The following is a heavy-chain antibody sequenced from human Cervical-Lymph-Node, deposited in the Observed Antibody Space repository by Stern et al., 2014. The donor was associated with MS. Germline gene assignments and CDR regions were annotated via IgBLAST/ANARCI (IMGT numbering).Heavy chain of an antibody. J-gene: IGHJ5*02. CDR1: GGTSSNLV. Sequence: QVQLVQSGAEVKKPASSVKVSCKASGGTSSNLVISWLRQAPGQGLEWVGGIIPVFDTANYAQKFQGRVTIIADRSTSTVYLELNGLRSEDTAVYYCAREQGHWFDPWGQGTLVTVSS. V-gene: IGHV1-69*06. CDR2: IIPVFDTA. CDR3: AREQGHWFDP.